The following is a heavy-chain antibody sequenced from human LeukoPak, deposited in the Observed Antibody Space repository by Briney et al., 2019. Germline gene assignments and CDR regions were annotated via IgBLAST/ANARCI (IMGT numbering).Heavy chain of an antibody. D-gene: IGHD3-22*01. J-gene: IGHJ4*02. CDR1: GGTFSSYA. CDR2: IIPIFGTA. Sequence: ASVKVSCKASGGTFSSYAISWVRQAPGQGLEWMGGIIPIFGTANYAQKFQGRVTITTDESASRAYMELSSLRSEDTAVYYCAREGFYDSSGYSPVYFDYWGQGTLVTVSS. V-gene: IGHV1-69*05. CDR3: AREGFYDSSGYSPVYFDY.